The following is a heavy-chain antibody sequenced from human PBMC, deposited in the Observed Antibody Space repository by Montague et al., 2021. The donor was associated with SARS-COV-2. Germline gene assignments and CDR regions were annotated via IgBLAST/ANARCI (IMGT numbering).Heavy chain of an antibody. CDR1: GDSVSSNSAA. CDR2: TYYRSKWYN. V-gene: IGHV6-1*01. CDR3: ASGGWGAPGTGRLFDY. Sequence: CAISGDSVSSNSAAWNWIRQSPSRGLEWLGRTYYRSKWYNDYAVSVKSRITINPDTSKNQFSLQLNSVTPEDTAVYYCASGGWGAPGTGRLFDYWGQGTLVTVSS. D-gene: IGHD3-10*01. J-gene: IGHJ4*02.